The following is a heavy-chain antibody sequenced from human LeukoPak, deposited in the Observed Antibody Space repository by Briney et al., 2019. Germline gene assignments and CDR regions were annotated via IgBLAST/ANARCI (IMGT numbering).Heavy chain of an antibody. Sequence: TSQTLSLTCALSGDSFSSNNAAWNWNRQSPSRGLEWLGRTYYRSKWYNDYAVSVKIRITLNPDASKNQFSLQLNSMTPEDTAVYYCARDVTGTFDYWGQGTLVTVSS. CDR2: TYYRSKWYN. D-gene: IGHD2-21*02. CDR1: GDSFSSNNAA. V-gene: IGHV6-1*01. J-gene: IGHJ4*02. CDR3: ARDVTGTFDY.